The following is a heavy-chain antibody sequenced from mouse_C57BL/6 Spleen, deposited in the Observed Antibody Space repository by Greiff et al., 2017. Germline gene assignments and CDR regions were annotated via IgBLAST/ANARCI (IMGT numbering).Heavy chain of an antibody. D-gene: IGHD4-1*01. J-gene: IGHJ4*01. CDR2: IDPENGDT. V-gene: IGHV14-4*01. CDR1: GFNIKDDY. CDR3: TTGWDDAMDD. Sequence: VQLKQSGAELVRPGASVKLSCTASGFNIKDDYMHWVKQRPEQGLEWIGWIDPENGDTEYASKFQGKATITADTSSNTAYLQLSSLTSEDTAVYYCTTGWDDAMDDWGQGTSVTVSS.